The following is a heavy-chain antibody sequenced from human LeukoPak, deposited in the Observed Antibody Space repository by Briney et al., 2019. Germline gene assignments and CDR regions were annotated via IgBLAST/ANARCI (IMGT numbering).Heavy chain of an antibody. Sequence: SETLSLTCTVSGGPISSYYWSWIRQPPGKGLVWMGYFYYSGSTNYNTALKSRVTISVDTSKTQFSLTLSSVTAADTAVYYCARHFYFYDSSGYYYVDAFDIWGQGTMVTVSS. J-gene: IGHJ3*02. CDR2: FYYSGST. D-gene: IGHD3-22*01. CDR3: ARHFYFYDSSGYYYVDAFDI. CDR1: GGPISSYY. V-gene: IGHV4-59*08.